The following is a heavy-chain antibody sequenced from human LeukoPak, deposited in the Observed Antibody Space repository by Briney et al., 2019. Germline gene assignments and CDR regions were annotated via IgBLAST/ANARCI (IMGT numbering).Heavy chain of an antibody. Sequence: SETLSLTCTVSGGSISSGGYYWRWIRQHPGKGLEWIGYIYYSGSTYYNPSLNSRVTISVDTSKNQFSLKLSSVTAADTAVYYCARGTGPPFGYYYGMDVWGQGTTVTLSS. CDR3: ARGTGPPFGYYYGMDV. V-gene: IGHV4-31*03. D-gene: IGHD2-8*02. CDR2: IYYSGST. CDR1: GGSISSGGYY. J-gene: IGHJ6*02.